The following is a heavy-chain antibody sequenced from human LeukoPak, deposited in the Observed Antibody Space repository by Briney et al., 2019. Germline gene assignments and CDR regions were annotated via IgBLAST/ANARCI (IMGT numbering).Heavy chain of an antibody. J-gene: IGHJ6*02. V-gene: IGHV3-7*01. Sequence: PGGSLRLSCAASGFTFSSYWMSWVRQAPGKGLEWVGIIKPDGSDKYYVDSVEGRFTISRDNAKNSLYLQMNSLRAEDTAVYYCARDTVFGVIIGPRMDVWGQGTTVTVSS. D-gene: IGHD3-3*01. CDR2: IKPDGSDK. CDR3: ARDTVFGVIIGPRMDV. CDR1: GFTFSSYW.